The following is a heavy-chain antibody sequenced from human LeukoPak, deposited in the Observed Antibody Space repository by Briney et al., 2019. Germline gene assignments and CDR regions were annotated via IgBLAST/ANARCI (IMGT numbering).Heavy chain of an antibody. Sequence: PGGSLRLSCAASGFTFSSYAMHWVRQAPGKGPEWVAVISYDGSNKYYADSVKGRFTISRDNSKNTLYLQMNSLRAEDTAVYYCARDRAARVRYSSSWYYWGQGTLVTVSS. CDR3: ARDRAARVRYSSSWYY. D-gene: IGHD6-13*01. J-gene: IGHJ4*02. CDR1: GFTFSSYA. CDR2: ISYDGSNK. V-gene: IGHV3-30*04.